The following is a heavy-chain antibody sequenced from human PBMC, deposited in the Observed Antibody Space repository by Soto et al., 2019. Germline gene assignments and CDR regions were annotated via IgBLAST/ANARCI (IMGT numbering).Heavy chain of an antibody. D-gene: IGHD3-9*01. CDR1: GYSISSGYY. V-gene: IGHV4-38-2*01. Sequence: SETLSLTCAVSGYSISSGYYWGWIRQPPGKGLEWLGTTYYGASSYYNPSLRSRITILLDASTNQLSLKLSSVTAADTAIYYCARRHYDLLTGQRYHLDFWGPGTLVTVSS. J-gene: IGHJ4*02. CDR3: ARRHYDLLTGQRYHLDF. CDR2: TYYGASS.